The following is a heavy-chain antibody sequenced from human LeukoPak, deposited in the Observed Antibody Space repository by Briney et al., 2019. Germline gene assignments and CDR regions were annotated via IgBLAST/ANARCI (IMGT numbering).Heavy chain of an antibody. CDR3: AKYLRAARRIFDY. CDR1: GHTFSNYA. D-gene: IGHD6-13*01. CDR2: ISSDGVTT. V-gene: IGHV3-23*01. Sequence: GGSLRLSCAASGHTFSNYAMTWVRQTPGKGLEWVSSISSDGVTTSYADSVKGRFTISRDNSRNTLYLQMNSLRAEDTAIYYCAKYLRAARRIFDYWGQGTLVTVSS. J-gene: IGHJ4*02.